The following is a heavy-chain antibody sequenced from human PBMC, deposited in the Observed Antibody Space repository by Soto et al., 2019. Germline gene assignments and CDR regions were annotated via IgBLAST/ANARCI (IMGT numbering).Heavy chain of an antibody. Sequence: QVQLVQSGAEVKKPGASVKVSCKASGYTFTSYAMHWVRQAPGQSLEWMGWINAGNGNTKYSQKFQGRVTITRDTSASTAYMELSSRRSEDTAVYYCAREEYSSSDGELSYGMYVWGQGTTGTVSS. D-gene: IGHD6-6*01. CDR1: GYTFTSYA. CDR3: AREEYSSSDGELSYGMYV. V-gene: IGHV1-3*01. J-gene: IGHJ6*02. CDR2: INAGNGNT.